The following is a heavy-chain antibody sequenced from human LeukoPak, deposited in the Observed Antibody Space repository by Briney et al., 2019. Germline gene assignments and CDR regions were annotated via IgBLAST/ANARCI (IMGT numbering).Heavy chain of an antibody. CDR2: IIPIFGTA. CDR1: GGTFSSYA. CDR3: AVIAAAGPFDY. V-gene: IGHV1-69*06. Sequence: SVKVSCKASGGTFSSYAISWVRQAPGQGLEWMGRIIPIFGTANYAQKFQGRVTITADKSTSTAYMELSSLRSEDTAVYYRAVIAAAGPFDYWGQGTLVTVSS. D-gene: IGHD6-13*01. J-gene: IGHJ4*02.